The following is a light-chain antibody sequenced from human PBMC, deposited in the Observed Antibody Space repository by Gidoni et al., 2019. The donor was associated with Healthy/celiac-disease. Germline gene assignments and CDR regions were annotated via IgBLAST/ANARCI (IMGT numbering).Light chain of an antibody. CDR2: GAS. CDR3: QQYNNWRWT. CDR1: QRVRSN. V-gene: IGKV3-15*01. J-gene: IGKJ1*01. Sequence: EIVMTQSPATLSVSPGERATLSCRARQRVRSNLAWCLQKPGPAPRLLIYGASTRATGIPARFTGSRSGTEFTLTISSLQSEDFAVYYCQQYNNWRWTFGQGTKVEIK.